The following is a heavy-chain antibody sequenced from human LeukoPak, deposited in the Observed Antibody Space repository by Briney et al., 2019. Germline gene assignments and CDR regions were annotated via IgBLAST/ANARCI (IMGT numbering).Heavy chain of an antibody. CDR2: IYTSGST. V-gene: IGHV4-4*07. CDR1: GGSISSYY. CDR3: AREELRFLEWLGWFDP. Sequence: PSETLSLTCTVSGGSISSYYWSWIRQPAGKGLEWIGRIYTSGSTNYNPSLKSRVTMSVDTSKNQFSLKLSSVTAADTAVYYCAREELRFLEWLGWFDPWGQGTLVTVSS. J-gene: IGHJ5*02. D-gene: IGHD3-3*01.